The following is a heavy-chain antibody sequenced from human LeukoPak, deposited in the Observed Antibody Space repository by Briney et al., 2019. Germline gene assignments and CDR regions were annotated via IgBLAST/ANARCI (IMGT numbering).Heavy chain of an antibody. D-gene: IGHD4-23*01. CDR3: ARERTTTVVRYGMDA. CDR1: GFTFSSYS. J-gene: IGHJ6*02. CDR2: IYSGDNT. Sequence: GGSLRLSCAASGFTFSSYSMNWVRQAPGQGLEWVSIIYSGDNTYYADSVKGRFTISRDNSKNTLYLQMNSLRVEDTAVYYCARERTTTVVRYGMDAWGQGTTVTVSS. V-gene: IGHV3-66*01.